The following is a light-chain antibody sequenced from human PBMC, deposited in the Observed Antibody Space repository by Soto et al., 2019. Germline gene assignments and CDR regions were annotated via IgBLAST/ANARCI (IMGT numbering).Light chain of an antibody. J-gene: IGKJ1*01. Sequence: IVLTQSPGTLSLSPGERATLSCMARHTGNNNYLAWYQHKSGQAPRLLIYGVYTRASGIPDRFSGSGSGTEFTLTITRLEPEDSAVYFCQHYGYSQWTFGQGTKVDI. V-gene: IGKV3-20*01. CDR2: GVY. CDR3: QHYGYSQWT. CDR1: HTGNNNY.